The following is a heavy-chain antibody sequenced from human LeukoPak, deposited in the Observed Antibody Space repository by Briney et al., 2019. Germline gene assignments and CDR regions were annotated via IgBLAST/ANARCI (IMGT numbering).Heavy chain of an antibody. V-gene: IGHV3-21*01. CDR2: ISSSSTYI. Sequence: GGSLRLSCAASGFSFSDYSMTWVRRAPGKGLEWVSSISSSSTYIHYADSVKGRFTISRDNGKNSLYLQMSSLRAEDTAVYYCAKGKVVTGIDYWGQGTLVTVSS. J-gene: IGHJ4*02. CDR3: AKGKVVTGIDY. D-gene: IGHD2-21*02. CDR1: GFSFSDYS.